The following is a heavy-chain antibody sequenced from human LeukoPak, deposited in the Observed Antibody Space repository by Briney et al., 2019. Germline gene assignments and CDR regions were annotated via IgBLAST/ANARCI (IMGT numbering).Heavy chain of an antibody. J-gene: IGHJ4*02. D-gene: IGHD2-2*01. V-gene: IGHV1-69*13. Sequence: ASVKVSCKASGGTFSSYAISWVRQAPGQGFEWMGGIIPIFGTANYAQKFQGRVTITADESTSTAYMELSSLRSEDTAVYYCARGYCSSTSCYAGHFDYWGQGTLVTVSS. CDR3: ARGYCSSTSCYAGHFDY. CDR2: IIPIFGTA. CDR1: GGTFSSYA.